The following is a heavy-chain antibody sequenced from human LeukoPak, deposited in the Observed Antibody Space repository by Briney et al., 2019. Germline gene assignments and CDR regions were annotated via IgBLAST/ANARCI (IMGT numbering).Heavy chain of an antibody. CDR3: ARGRGTRVGYNWFDP. J-gene: IGHJ5*02. CDR2: INHSGST. D-gene: IGHD3-16*01. CDR1: GGSFSGYY. V-gene: IGHV4-34*01. Sequence: SETLSLTCAVYGGSFSGYYWSWIRQPPGKGLEWIGEINHSGSTNYNPSLQSRVTISVDTSKNQFSLKLSSVTAADTAVYYCARGRGTRVGYNWFDPWGQGTLVTVSS.